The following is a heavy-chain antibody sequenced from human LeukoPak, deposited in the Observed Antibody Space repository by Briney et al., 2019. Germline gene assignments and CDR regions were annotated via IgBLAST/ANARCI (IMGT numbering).Heavy chain of an antibody. D-gene: IGHD6-19*01. V-gene: IGHV1-8*03. Sequence: ASVRVSCKASGYTFTSYDINWVRQATGQGLEWMGWMNPNSGNTGYAQKFQGRVTITRNTSISTAYMELGSLRSEDTAVYYCARVRPPYSSGWYFGYYYYYMDVWGKGTTVTVSS. J-gene: IGHJ6*03. CDR1: GYTFTSYD. CDR3: ARVRPPYSSGWYFGYYYYYMDV. CDR2: MNPNSGNT.